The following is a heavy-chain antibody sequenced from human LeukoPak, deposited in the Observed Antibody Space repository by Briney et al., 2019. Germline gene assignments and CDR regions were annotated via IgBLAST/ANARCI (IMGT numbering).Heavy chain of an antibody. CDR3: ARDPSRQWLVPFDY. V-gene: IGHV3-30*04. J-gene: IGHJ4*02. CDR1: GFTFSSYA. CDR2: ISYDGSNK. D-gene: IGHD6-19*01. Sequence: GGSLRLSCAASGFTFSSYAMHWVRQAPGKGLEWVAVISYDGSNKYYADSVKGRFTISRDNSKNTLYLQMNSLRAEDTAVYYCARDPSRQWLVPFDYWGQGTLVTVSS.